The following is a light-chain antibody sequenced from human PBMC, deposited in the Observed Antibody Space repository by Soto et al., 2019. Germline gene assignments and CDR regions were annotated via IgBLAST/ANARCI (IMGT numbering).Light chain of an antibody. CDR3: MLYMGGGLVV. CDR1: SGSVSTTYY. J-gene: IGLJ2*01. V-gene: IGLV8-61*01. Sequence: QTVVTQEPSFSVSPGGTVTLTCGLTSGSVSTTYYPSWYQQTPGQAPRTLIYSTNSRSSGVPDRFSGSILGNKAALTITGAQADDESDYHCMLYMGGGLVVVGGGTKLTVL. CDR2: STN.